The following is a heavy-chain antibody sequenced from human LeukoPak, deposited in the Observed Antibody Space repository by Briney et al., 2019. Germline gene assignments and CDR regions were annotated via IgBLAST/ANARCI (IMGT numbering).Heavy chain of an antibody. CDR3: ARYRHLGY. V-gene: IGHV3-7*01. CDR2: VNQNGGEK. Sequence: QTGGSLRLSCAASGFTFSTYSMNWVRQAPGKGLEWVANVNQNGGEKYYVDSVKGRFTISRDNGKNSLYLQMNSLRAEDTAVYYCARYRHLGYWGQGTLVTVSS. CDR1: GFTFSTYS. J-gene: IGHJ4*02.